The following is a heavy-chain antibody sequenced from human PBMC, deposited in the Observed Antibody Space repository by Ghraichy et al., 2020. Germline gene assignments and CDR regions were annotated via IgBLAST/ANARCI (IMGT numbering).Heavy chain of an antibody. D-gene: IGHD3-10*01. Sequence: RGSLRLSCAASGFTFSSYAMSWVRQAPGKGLEWVSAISGSGGSTYYADSVKGRFTISRDNSKNTLYLQMNSLRAEDTAVYYCAKLLTFMVRGVTLDYWGQGTLVTVSS. CDR2: ISGSGGST. CDR1: GFTFSSYA. V-gene: IGHV3-23*01. CDR3: AKLLTFMVRGVTLDY. J-gene: IGHJ4*02.